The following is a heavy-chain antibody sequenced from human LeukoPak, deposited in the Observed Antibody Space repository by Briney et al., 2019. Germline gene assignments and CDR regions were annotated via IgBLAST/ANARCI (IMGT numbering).Heavy chain of an antibody. D-gene: IGHD3-16*01. Sequence: KPSETLSLTCTVSGGSISSSSYYWGWIRQPPGKGLEWIGSIYYSGSTYYNPSLKIRVTISVDTSKNQFSLKLSSVTAADTAVYYCARHVTDYVWGSCLKPDYWGQGTLVTVSS. J-gene: IGHJ4*02. CDR3: ARHVTDYVWGSCLKPDY. CDR1: GGSISSSSYY. CDR2: IYYSGST. V-gene: IGHV4-39*01.